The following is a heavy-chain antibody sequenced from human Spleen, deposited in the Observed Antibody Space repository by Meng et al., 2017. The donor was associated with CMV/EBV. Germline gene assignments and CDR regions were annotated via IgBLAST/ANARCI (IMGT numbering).Heavy chain of an antibody. CDR2: INPSGGST. CDR1: VTSYY. V-gene: IGHV1-46*01. CDR3: ARDQTCSSTSCYGRNWFDP. D-gene: IGHD2-2*01. J-gene: IGHJ5*02. Sequence: VTSYYMHWVRQAPGPGLEWMGRINPSGGSTSYAQKFQGRVTMTRDTSTSTVYMELSSLRAEDAAVYYCARDQTCSSTSCYGRNWFDPWGHGTLVTVSS.